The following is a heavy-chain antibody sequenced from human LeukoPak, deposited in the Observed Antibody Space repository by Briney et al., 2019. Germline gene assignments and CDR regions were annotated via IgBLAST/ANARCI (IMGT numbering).Heavy chain of an antibody. CDR1: GGSISSGSYY. CDR3: ARDSRVVVAASSPLFDY. V-gene: IGHV4-61*02. Sequence: PSQTLSLTCTVSGGSISSGSYYWSWNRQPAGKGLEWIGRIYTSGSTNYNPSLKSRVTISVDTSKNQFSLKLSSVTAADTAVYYCARDSRVVVAASSPLFDYWGQGTLVTVSS. CDR2: IYTSGST. D-gene: IGHD2-15*01. J-gene: IGHJ4*02.